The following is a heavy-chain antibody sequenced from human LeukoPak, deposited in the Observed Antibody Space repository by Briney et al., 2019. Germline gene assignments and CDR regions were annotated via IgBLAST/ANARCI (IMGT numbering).Heavy chain of an antibody. CDR3: TKGYYYGMDV. CDR1: GFTFSGSA. CDR2: IRSNANSYAT. V-gene: IGHV3-73*01. Sequence: GGSLKLSCAASGFTFSGSAMHWVRQASGKGLEWVGRIRSNANSYATAYTASVKGRFTISRDDSKNTAYQQMNSLKTEDTAVYYCTKGYYYGMDVWGQGTTVTVSS. J-gene: IGHJ6*02.